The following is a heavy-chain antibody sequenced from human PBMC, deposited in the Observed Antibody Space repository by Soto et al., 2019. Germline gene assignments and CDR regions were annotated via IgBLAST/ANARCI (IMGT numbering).Heavy chain of an antibody. D-gene: IGHD2-21*01. Sequence: QVQLVQSGAEVKKPGSSVKVSCKASGGTFSSYAIDWVRQAPGQGLEWMGGIIPIFGTADSAQKFQGRVTITADESTRTAYMELSSLRSEDTAVYYCARGQTGGGWRYSFDYRGQGTLVSVSS. CDR2: IIPIFGTA. V-gene: IGHV1-69*12. J-gene: IGHJ4*02. CDR3: ARGQTGGGWRYSFDY. CDR1: GGTFSSYA.